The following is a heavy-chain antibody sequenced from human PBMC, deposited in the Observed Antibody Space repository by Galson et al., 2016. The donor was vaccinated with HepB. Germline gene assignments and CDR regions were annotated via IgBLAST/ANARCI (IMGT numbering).Heavy chain of an antibody. CDR3: ATGLIPTSPGSLGY. J-gene: IGHJ4*02. V-gene: IGHV1-18*01. CDR1: GYTFTNYG. D-gene: IGHD1-14*01. CDR2: ISPSRGHT. Sequence: SVKVSCKASGYTFTNYGLSWVRQAPGQGLQWMGWISPSRGHTEYTENHQGRVSMTADTSTRTAYMELRSLGSDNTAVYYCATGLIPTSPGSLGYWGQGTLVTVSS.